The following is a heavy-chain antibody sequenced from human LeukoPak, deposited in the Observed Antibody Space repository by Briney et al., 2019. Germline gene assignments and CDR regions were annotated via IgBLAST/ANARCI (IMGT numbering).Heavy chain of an antibody. V-gene: IGHV5-51*01. CDR2: IYPGDSDT. Sequence: RGESLKISCKGSGYSFTTYWIGWVRQMPGKGLEWMGIIYPGDSDTSYSPSFQGQVTISADKSISTAYLQWSSLKASDTAIYYCARRGFGESSRFDYWGQGTLVTVSS. J-gene: IGHJ4*02. CDR1: GYSFTTYW. CDR3: ARRGFGESSRFDY. D-gene: IGHD3-10*01.